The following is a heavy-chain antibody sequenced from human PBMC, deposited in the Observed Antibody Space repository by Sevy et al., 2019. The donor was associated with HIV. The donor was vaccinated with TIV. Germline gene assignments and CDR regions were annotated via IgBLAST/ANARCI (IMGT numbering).Heavy chain of an antibody. CDR2: ISGSGGST. D-gene: IGHD3-3*01. V-gene: IGHV3-23*01. Sequence: GGSLRLSCTASGLTFSSYAMSWVRQAPGKGLEWVSAISGSGGSTYYADSVKGRFTISRDNSKNTLYLQMNSLRAEDTAVYYCAKEGHDFWSGYYRRGPRGNFDYWGQGTLVTVSS. J-gene: IGHJ4*02. CDR3: AKEGHDFWSGYYRRGPRGNFDY. CDR1: GLTFSSYA.